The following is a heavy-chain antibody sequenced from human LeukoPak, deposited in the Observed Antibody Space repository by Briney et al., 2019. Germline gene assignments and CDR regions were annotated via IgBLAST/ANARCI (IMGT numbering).Heavy chain of an antibody. D-gene: IGHD6-13*01. CDR1: GYTFNSYG. Sequence: ASVKVSCKASGYTFNSYGITWVRQAPGQGLEWMGWISAYNGNTNYAQKVQGRVTLTTDTSTSTAYMELRSLISDDTAVYYCARDAGSSWPNYYYYMDVWGTGTTVTVSS. V-gene: IGHV1-18*01. CDR3: ARDAGSSWPNYYYYMDV. CDR2: ISAYNGNT. J-gene: IGHJ6*03.